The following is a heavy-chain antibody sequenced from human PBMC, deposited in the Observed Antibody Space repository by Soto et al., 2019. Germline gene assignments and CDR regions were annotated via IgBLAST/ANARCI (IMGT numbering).Heavy chain of an antibody. V-gene: IGHV3-30*18. D-gene: IGHD6-19*01. J-gene: IGHJ4*02. Sequence: QVQLVESGGGVVQPERSLRLSCAASGFTFSSYGMHWVRRAPGKGLEWVALISYDASKDYYADSVKGRFTISRDNSQNTLFLQMNSLRAEDAAVYYCAKDLYSIAVAGAPVDSWGQGTLVIVSS. CDR2: ISYDASKD. CDR1: GFTFSSYG. CDR3: AKDLYSIAVAGAPVDS.